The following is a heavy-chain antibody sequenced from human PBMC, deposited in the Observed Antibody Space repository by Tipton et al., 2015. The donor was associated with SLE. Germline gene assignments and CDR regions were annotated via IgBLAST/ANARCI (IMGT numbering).Heavy chain of an antibody. D-gene: IGHD2-21*01. CDR1: GYTFTSYG. CDR2: ISAYNGNT. V-gene: IGHV1-18*01. Sequence: QSGAEVKKPGASVKVSCKASGYTFTSYGISWVRQAPGQGLEWMGWISAYNGNTNYAQKFQGRVTMTRDTSISTAYMELSRLRSDDTAVYYCASSRYCGGDCSFDYWGQGTLVTVSS. J-gene: IGHJ4*02. CDR3: ASSRYCGGDCSFDY.